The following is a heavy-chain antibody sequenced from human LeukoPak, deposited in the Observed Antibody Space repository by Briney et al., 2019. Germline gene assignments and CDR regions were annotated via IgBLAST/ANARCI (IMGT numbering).Heavy chain of an antibody. CDR1: GGTFSSYT. CDR2: IFPILGIA. J-gene: IGHJ6*02. D-gene: IGHD3-10*01. Sequence: SVKVSCTASGGTFSSYTISWVRQAPGQGLEWMGRIFPILGIANYAQKFQGRVTITADKSTSTAYMELSSLRSEDTAVYYCATDYYGSRPKDVWGQGTTVTVSS. CDR3: ATDYYGSRPKDV. V-gene: IGHV1-69*04.